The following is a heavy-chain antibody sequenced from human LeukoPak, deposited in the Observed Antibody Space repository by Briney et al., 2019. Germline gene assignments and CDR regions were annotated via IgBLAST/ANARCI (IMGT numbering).Heavy chain of an antibody. D-gene: IGHD1-20*01. J-gene: IGHJ4*02. CDR2: VYYDGST. CDR3: VRGLTGYSYFFDY. Sequence: SETLSLTCTVSGDSFSSANYYWTWVRQPPGKGLEWIGYVYYDGSTYYHPSLQSRLAISVDTSKNQFSLNLTSVTAADTAIYYCVRGLTGYSYFFDYWGXXALVTVSS. V-gene: IGHV4-30-4*08. CDR1: GDSFSSANYY.